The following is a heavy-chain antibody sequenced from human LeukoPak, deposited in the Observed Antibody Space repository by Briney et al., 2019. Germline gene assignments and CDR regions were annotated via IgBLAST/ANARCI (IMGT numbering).Heavy chain of an antibody. Sequence: SETLSLTCTVSGGSISSYYWSWIRQPPGKGLEWIGYIYYSGSTNYNPSLKSRVTISVDTSKNQFSLKLSSVTAADTAVYYCARVGVLRYFDWLLPDYYFDYWGQGTLVTVS. CDR2: IYYSGST. J-gene: IGHJ4*02. V-gene: IGHV4-59*01. D-gene: IGHD3-9*01. CDR1: GGSISSYY. CDR3: ARVGVLRYFDWLLPDYYFDY.